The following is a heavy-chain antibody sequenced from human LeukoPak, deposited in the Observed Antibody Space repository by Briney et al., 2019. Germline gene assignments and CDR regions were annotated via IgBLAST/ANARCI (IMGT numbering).Heavy chain of an antibody. J-gene: IGHJ4*02. V-gene: IGHV3-23*01. D-gene: IGHD6-13*01. Sequence: GGSLRLSCAASGFTFSSYAMSWVRQAPGKGLEWVSAISGSGGSTYYADSVKGRFTISRDNSKNTLHLQMNSLRAEDTAVYYCAKDNIAAAGRDYYFDYWGQGTLVTVSS. CDR2: ISGSGGST. CDR1: GFTFSSYA. CDR3: AKDNIAAAGRDYYFDY.